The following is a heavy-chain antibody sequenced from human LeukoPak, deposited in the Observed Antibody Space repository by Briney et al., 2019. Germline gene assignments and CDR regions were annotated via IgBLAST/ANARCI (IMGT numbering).Heavy chain of an antibody. V-gene: IGHV3-53*01. D-gene: IGHD1-1*01. CDR3: AKATTAGTLPYYYYGMDV. CDR2: IYSGGST. Sequence: GGSLRLSCAASGFTVSSNYMSWVRQAPGKGLEWVSVIYSGGSTYYADSVKGRFTISRDNSKNTLYLQMNSLRAEDTAVYYCAKATTAGTLPYYYYGMDVWGQGTTVTVSS. CDR1: GFTVSSNY. J-gene: IGHJ6*02.